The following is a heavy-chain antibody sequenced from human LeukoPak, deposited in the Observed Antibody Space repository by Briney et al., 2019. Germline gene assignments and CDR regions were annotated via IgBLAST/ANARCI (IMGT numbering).Heavy chain of an antibody. J-gene: IGHJ4*02. V-gene: IGHV1-18*01. Sequence: GASVKVSCKASGYTFTSYAMNWVRQAPGQGLEWMGWINPNSGGTNYAQKLQGRVTMTTDTSTSTAYMELRSLRSDDTAVYYCARDAWPYCSGGSCYPSDYWGQGTLVTVSS. CDR1: GYTFTSYA. CDR2: INPNSGGT. CDR3: ARDAWPYCSGGSCYPSDY. D-gene: IGHD2-15*01.